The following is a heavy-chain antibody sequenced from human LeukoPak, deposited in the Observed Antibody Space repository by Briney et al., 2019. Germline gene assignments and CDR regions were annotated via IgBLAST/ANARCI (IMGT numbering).Heavy chain of an antibody. CDR3: AKVYDSSGYFPFDY. CDR2: ISYDGSNK. CDR1: GFTFSRYG. Sequence: PGGSLRLSCAASGFTFSRYGMHWVRQAPGKGLEWVAAISYDGSNKKNADSVKGRFTISRDNSKNTLYLQMNSLRAEDTAVYYCAKVYDSSGYFPFDYWGQGTLVTVSS. J-gene: IGHJ4*02. D-gene: IGHD3-22*01. V-gene: IGHV3-30*04.